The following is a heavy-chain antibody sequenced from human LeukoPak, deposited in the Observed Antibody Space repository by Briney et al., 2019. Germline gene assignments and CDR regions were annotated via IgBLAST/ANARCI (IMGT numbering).Heavy chain of an antibody. J-gene: IGHJ4*02. D-gene: IGHD5-18*01. CDR3: ARGGYSYGAVYFDY. V-gene: IGHV4-4*07. Sequence: PSETLSLTCTVSGGSISSYCWSWIRQPAGKGLEWIGRIYTSGSTNYNPSLKSRVTMSVDTSKNQFSLKLSSVTAADTAVYYCARGGYSYGAVYFDYWGQGTLVTVSS. CDR1: GGSISSYC. CDR2: IYTSGST.